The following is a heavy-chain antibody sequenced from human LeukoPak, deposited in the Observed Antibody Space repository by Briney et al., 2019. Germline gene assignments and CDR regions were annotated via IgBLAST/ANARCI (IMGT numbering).Heavy chain of an antibody. V-gene: IGHV5-51*01. D-gene: IGHD2-2*01. Sequence: GESLKISCKGSGYRFTDYWIAWVRQMPGKGLEWMGIIYPGDSDSRYSPSFQGQVTFSADKSIGTAYLQWSSLKASDTAMYYCARRSYCYSTSCYSYWFDSWGQGTLVTVSS. CDR3: ARRSYCYSTSCYSYWFDS. J-gene: IGHJ5*01. CDR1: GYRFTDYW. CDR2: IYPGDSDS.